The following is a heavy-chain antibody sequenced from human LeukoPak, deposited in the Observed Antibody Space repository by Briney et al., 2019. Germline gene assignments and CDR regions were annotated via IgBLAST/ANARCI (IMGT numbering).Heavy chain of an antibody. D-gene: IGHD6-6*01. J-gene: IGHJ4*02. Sequence: GGSLRLSCAASGFTFSDYYMSWIRQAPGKGLEWVSYISSSGSTIYYADSVKGRFTISRDNAKNSLYLQMNSLRAEDTAVYYCARNNEYSSSWLDYWGQGTLVTVSS. CDR1: GFTFSDYY. V-gene: IGHV3-11*04. CDR3: ARNNEYSSSWLDY. CDR2: ISSSGSTI.